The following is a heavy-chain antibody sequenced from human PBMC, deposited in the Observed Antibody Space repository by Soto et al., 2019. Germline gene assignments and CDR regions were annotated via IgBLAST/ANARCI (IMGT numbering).Heavy chain of an antibody. CDR3: ARNLDYDYVWGSYRPNKYIDY. Sequence: PSETLSLTCTVSGGSISSSSYYWGWIRQPPGKGLEWIGSIYYSGSTYYNPSLKSRVTISVDTSKNQFSLKLSSVTAADTAVYYCARNLDYDYVWGSYRPNKYIDYWGQGTLVTVSS. CDR2: IYYSGST. CDR1: GGSISSSSYY. D-gene: IGHD3-16*02. J-gene: IGHJ4*02. V-gene: IGHV4-39*01.